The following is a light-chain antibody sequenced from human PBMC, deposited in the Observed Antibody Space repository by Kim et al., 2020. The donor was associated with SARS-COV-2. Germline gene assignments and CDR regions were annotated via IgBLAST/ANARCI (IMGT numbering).Light chain of an antibody. J-gene: IGKJ2*01. Sequence: EIVLTQSPGTVSLSPGERATLSCRASQSVSNNYLAWYQQKPGQAPRLLIYGVSRRATGIPDRFSGSGSGADFTLTISRLEPEDFAVYYCHQYGSSPPYTFGQGTKLEIK. CDR1: QSVSNNY. CDR3: HQYGSSPPYT. V-gene: IGKV3-20*01. CDR2: GVS.